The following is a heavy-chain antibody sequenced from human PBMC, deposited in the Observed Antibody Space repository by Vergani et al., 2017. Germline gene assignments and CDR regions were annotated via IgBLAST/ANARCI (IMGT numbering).Heavy chain of an antibody. Sequence: QVQLVQSGAELKKPGSSVKVSCKASGGTFSSYTISWVRQAPGQGLEWMGRIIPILGIANYAQKFQGRVTFTANKSTSTAYMELSSLRSEDPAVYYCARVGATVKDAFDIWGQGTMVTVSS. V-gene: IGHV1-69*02. J-gene: IGHJ3*02. CDR2: IIPILGIA. D-gene: IGHD1-26*01. CDR1: GGTFSSYT. CDR3: ARVGATVKDAFDI.